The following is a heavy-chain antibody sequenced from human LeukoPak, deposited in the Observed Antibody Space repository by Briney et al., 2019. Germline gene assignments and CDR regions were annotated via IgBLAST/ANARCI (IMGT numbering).Heavy chain of an antibody. V-gene: IGHV3-21*01. CDR2: ISSLTVGTHYI. D-gene: IGHD2-21*02. CDR1: GFIFSSHS. Sequence: GGSLRLSCAASGFIFSSHSMNWVRQAPGKGLEWVSSISSLTVGTHYIYYADSVKGRFTISRDDAKNSLYLQMNSLRAEDTAVYYCASSVLLTAPFDYWGQGALVAVSS. J-gene: IGHJ4*01. CDR3: ASSVLLTAPFDY.